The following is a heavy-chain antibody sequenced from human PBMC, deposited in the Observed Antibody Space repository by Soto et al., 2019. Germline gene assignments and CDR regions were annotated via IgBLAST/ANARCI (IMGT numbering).Heavy chain of an antibody. D-gene: IGHD5-12*01. V-gene: IGHV3-21*01. CDR2: IGRVSSHI. CDR1: GFTFSSYR. Sequence: GGSLRLSCAASGFTFSSYRINWVRQAPGKGLEWVSSIGRVSSHIYYADSVKGRFTVSRDNAKNSLYLQMNNLRVEDTAVYYCARDVYTGYDSYYYYYMDVWGKGTTVTVSS. J-gene: IGHJ6*03. CDR3: ARDVYTGYDSYYYYYMDV.